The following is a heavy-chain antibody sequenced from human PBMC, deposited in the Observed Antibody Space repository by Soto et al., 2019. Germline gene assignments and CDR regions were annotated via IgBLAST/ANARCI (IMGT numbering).Heavy chain of an antibody. CDR3: AKGGAYCDGDCTRAY. Sequence: EVQLLESGGGLVQPGGSLRLSCAASGFTFTSFAMAWVRQAPGKGLEWVSGISATGGSTHYADSVKGRFTISRDNSRNTVYLQMNSLRAEDTAVYYCAKGGAYCDGDCTRAYWGQGTLVTVSS. CDR2: ISATGGST. CDR1: GFTFTSFA. D-gene: IGHD2-21*02. V-gene: IGHV3-23*01. J-gene: IGHJ4*02.